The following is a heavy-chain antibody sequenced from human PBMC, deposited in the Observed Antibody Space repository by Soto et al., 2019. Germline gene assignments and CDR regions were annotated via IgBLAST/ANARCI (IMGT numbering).Heavy chain of an antibody. Sequence: GSLRLSCAASGFTFSSYAMSWVRQAPGKGLEWVSAISGSGGSTYYADSVKGRFTISRDNSKNTLYLQMNSLRAEDTAVYYCAKDRVGIVVVPAAIPYYFDYWGQGTLVTVSS. CDR3: AKDRVGIVVVPAAIPYYFDY. J-gene: IGHJ4*02. CDR1: GFTFSSYA. V-gene: IGHV3-23*01. CDR2: ISGSGGST. D-gene: IGHD2-2*02.